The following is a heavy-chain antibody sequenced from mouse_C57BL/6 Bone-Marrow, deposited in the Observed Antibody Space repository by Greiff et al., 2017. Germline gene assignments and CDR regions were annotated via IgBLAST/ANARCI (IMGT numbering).Heavy chain of an antibody. D-gene: IGHD4-1*01. CDR1: GFTFSSYG. J-gene: IGHJ1*03. Sequence: EVQGVESGGDLVKPGGSLKLSCAASGFTFSSYGMSWVRKTPDKRLEWVATISSGGSYTYYPDSVKGRFTISRDNAKNTLYLKMSSLKSEDTAMYYCARQGLTGTRWYFDVWGTGTTVTVSS. CDR3: ARQGLTGTRWYFDV. V-gene: IGHV5-6*01. CDR2: ISSGGSYT.